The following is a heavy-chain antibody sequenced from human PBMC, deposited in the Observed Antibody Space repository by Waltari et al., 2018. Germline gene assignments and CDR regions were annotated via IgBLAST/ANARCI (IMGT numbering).Heavy chain of an antibody. CDR3: ARDLGYCSGGSCFQHYYYGMDV. Sequence: QVQLVQSGAEVKKPGASVKVSCKASGYTFTSYAMHWVRQAPGQRLEWMGWINAGNGNTKDSQKFQGRVTITRDTSASTAYMELSSLRSEDTAVYYCARDLGYCSGGSCFQHYYYGMDVWGQGTTVTVSS. D-gene: IGHD2-15*01. CDR1: GYTFTSYA. CDR2: INAGNGNT. J-gene: IGHJ6*02. V-gene: IGHV1-3*01.